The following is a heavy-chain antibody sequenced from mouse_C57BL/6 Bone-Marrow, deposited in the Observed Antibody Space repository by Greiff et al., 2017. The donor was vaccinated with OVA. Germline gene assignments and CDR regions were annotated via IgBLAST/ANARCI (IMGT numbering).Heavy chain of an antibody. CDR1: GYTFTSYG. Sequence: VQLKESGAELARPGASVKLSCKASGYTFTSYGISWVKQRTGQGLEWIGEIYPRSGNTYYNEKFKGKATLTADKSSTTAYMELRSLTSEDSAVYFCALFITTVVDYWGQGTTLTVSS. CDR2: IYPRSGNT. CDR3: ALFITTVVDY. D-gene: IGHD1-1*01. V-gene: IGHV1-81*01. J-gene: IGHJ2*01.